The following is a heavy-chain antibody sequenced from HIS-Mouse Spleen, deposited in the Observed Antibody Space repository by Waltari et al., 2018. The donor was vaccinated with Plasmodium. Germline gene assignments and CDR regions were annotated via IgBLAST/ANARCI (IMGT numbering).Heavy chain of an antibody. V-gene: IGHV3-30*04. J-gene: IGHJ6*02. Sequence: QVQLVESGGGVVQPGRSLRLSCAASGFTFSSYAMHWVRQAPGKGLEWVAVISYDGSKKYYADSVKGRFTIARDNSKNTLYLQMNSLRAEDTAVYYCARAHTGYSSSWYYYGMDVWGQGTTVTVSS. CDR3: ARAHTGYSSSWYYYGMDV. CDR2: ISYDGSKK. D-gene: IGHD6-13*01. CDR1: GFTFSSYA.